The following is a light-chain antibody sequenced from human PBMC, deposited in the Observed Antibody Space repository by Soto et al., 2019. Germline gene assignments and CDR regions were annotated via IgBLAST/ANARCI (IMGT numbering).Light chain of an antibody. CDR3: QQYGTSPRT. Sequence: PGERATLSWRASRTVDGNYLAWYQHKPGQAPRLLMYGASSRATGIPDRFSGSGSGTDFTLTIGRLEPEDFAVYYCQQYGTSPRTFGQGTRWIS. V-gene: IGKV3-20*01. J-gene: IGKJ1*01. CDR1: RTVDGNY. CDR2: GAS.